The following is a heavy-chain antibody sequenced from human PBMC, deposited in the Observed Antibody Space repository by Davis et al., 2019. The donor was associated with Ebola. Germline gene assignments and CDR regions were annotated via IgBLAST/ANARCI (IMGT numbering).Heavy chain of an antibody. CDR1: GYTFTSYV. D-gene: IGHD3-22*01. V-gene: IGHV1-69*13. J-gene: IGHJ5*02. Sequence: SVKVSCKASGYTFTSYVIHWVRQAPGQGLEWVGGIIPLFRSPNYAQRFQGRVTITADESTRTVYMELSSLRSEDTAIYFCARVQTGFYYDSSDSPSWFDPWGQGTLVTVSS. CDR3: ARVQTGFYYDSSDSPSWFDP. CDR2: IIPLFRSP.